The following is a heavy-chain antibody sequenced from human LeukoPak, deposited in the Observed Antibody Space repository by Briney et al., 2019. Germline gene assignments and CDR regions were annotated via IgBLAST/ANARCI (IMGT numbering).Heavy chain of an antibody. J-gene: IGHJ5*02. CDR3: AKAAYGDYVNWFDP. CDR1: GFTFGDYA. V-gene: IGHV3-23*01. Sequence: PGGSLRLSCTASGFTFGDYAMSWVRQAPGKGLEWVSSIGGIGASTYYTDSVKGRFTISRDNSKNTLYLQMNSLRAEDTALYYCAKAAYGDYVNWFDPWGQGILVIVSS. D-gene: IGHD4-17*01. CDR2: IGGIGAST.